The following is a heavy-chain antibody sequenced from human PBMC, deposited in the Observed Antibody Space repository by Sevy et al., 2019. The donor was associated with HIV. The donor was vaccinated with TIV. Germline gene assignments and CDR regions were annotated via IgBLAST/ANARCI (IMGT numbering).Heavy chain of an antibody. J-gene: IGHJ3*02. D-gene: IGHD3-16*01. CDR1: EFIFTGYW. CDR2: IDQDGSDK. CDR3: ARAGGWGNINHSNQILDI. V-gene: IGHV3-7*01. Sequence: GGSLRLSCAASEFIFTGYWMNWVRQAPGKGLEWVANIDQDGSDKRYVDSVRGRFTISRDNANNFLYLQMSSLRADDTAVYYCARAGGWGNINHSNQILDIWGHGTKVTASS.